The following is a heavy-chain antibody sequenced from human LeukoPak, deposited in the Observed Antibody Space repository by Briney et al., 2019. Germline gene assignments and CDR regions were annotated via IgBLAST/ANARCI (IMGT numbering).Heavy chain of an antibody. CDR1: GGSISSGGYY. CDR2: IYYSRST. Sequence: SQTLSLTCTVSGGSISSGGYYWSWIRQHPGKGLEWIGYIYYSRSTYYNPSLKSRVTISVDTSKNQFSLKLSSVTAADTAVYYCARGRYYDSSGYSRYFDYWGQGTLVTVSS. J-gene: IGHJ4*02. CDR3: ARGRYYDSSGYSRYFDY. D-gene: IGHD3-22*01. V-gene: IGHV4-31*03.